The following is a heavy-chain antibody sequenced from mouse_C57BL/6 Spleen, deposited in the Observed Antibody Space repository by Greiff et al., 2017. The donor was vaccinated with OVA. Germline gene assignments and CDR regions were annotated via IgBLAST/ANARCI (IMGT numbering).Heavy chain of an antibody. CDR1: GYSITSGYY. J-gene: IGHJ3*01. D-gene: IGHD2-4*01. CDR2: ISYDGSN. Sequence: VQLQQSGPGLVKPSQSLSLTCSVTGYSITSGYYWNWIRQFPGNKLEWMGYISYDGSNNYNPSLKNRISITRDTSKNQFFLKLNSVTTEDTATYYCAREDDYDRGFAYWGQGTLVTVSA. CDR3: AREDDYDRGFAY. V-gene: IGHV3-6*01.